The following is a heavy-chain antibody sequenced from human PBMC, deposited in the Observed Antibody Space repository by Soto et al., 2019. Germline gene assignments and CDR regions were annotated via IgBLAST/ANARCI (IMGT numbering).Heavy chain of an antibody. D-gene: IGHD3-10*01. CDR3: ARVGASGSYYTVAYYYYMDV. CDR2: MTPNSGNT. CDR1: GYTFTSYD. V-gene: IGHV1-8*01. J-gene: IGHJ6*03. Sequence: QVQLVQSGAEVKKPGASVKVSCKASGYTFTSYDINWVRQATGQGLEWMGWMTPNSGNTGYAQKFQGRVTMTRNTSISTAYMELSSLRSEDTAVYYCARVGASGSYYTVAYYYYMDVWGKGTTVTVSS.